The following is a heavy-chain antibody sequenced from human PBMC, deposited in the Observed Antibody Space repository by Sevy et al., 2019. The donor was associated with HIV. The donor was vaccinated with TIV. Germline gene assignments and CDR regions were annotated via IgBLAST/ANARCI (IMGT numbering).Heavy chain of an antibody. D-gene: IGHD1-1*01. J-gene: IGHJ4*02. CDR1: GFTFNKFV. CDR3: AKEGNNSPDKFDS. Sequence: GGSLRLSCAASGFTFNKFVMSWVRQAPGKGLEWVSAISRKSLGTYYADPVKGRFSISRDDSKNMLYLQMSSLRGDDTAVYYCAKEGNNSPDKFDSWGQGTLVTVSS. V-gene: IGHV3-23*01. CDR2: ISRKSLGT.